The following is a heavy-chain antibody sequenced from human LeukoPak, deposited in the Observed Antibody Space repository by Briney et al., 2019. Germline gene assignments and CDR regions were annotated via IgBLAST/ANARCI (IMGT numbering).Heavy chain of an antibody. Sequence: SETLSLTCTVSGGSISSYYWSWIRQPAGKGLEWIGRIYTSGSTNYNPSLKSRVTISVDTSKNQFSLKLSSVTAADTAVYYCARDPQYSSSSVNWGQGTLVTVSS. CDR1: GGSISSYY. D-gene: IGHD6-6*01. CDR3: ARDPQYSSSSVN. CDR2: IYTSGST. V-gene: IGHV4-4*07. J-gene: IGHJ4*02.